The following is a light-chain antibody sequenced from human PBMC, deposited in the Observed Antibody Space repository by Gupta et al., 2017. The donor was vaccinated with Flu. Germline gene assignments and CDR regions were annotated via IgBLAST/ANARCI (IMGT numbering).Light chain of an antibody. J-gene: IGKJ4*01. CDR1: QSISYD. CDR2: DVS. CDR3: QQRADWPLT. V-gene: IGKV3-11*01. Sequence: GERATLSCRASQSISYDLAWYQQKPGQAPRLLIYDVSNRATGIPARFSGSGSGTDFTLTITSLEPEDFAFYYCQQRADWPLTFGGGTKVQIK.